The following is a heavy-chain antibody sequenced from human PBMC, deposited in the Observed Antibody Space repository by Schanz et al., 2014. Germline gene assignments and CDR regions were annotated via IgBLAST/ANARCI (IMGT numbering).Heavy chain of an antibody. Sequence: QVQLVQSGAEVKKPGASVKVSCKASGYTFAMYDMNWVRQAPGQGLEWMGWMNPNSGDTGYPRKFQDRVTMTRNTSISTAYMELNSLTSEDTAVYYCARDGVDAAAGGNYWGQGTLVTVSS. CDR1: GYTFAMYD. D-gene: IGHD6-13*01. V-gene: IGHV1-8*01. J-gene: IGHJ4*02. CDR3: ARDGVDAAAGGNY. CDR2: MNPNSGDT.